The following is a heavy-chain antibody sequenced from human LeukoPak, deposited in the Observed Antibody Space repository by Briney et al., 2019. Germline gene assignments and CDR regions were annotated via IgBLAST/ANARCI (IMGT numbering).Heavy chain of an antibody. J-gene: IGHJ4*02. CDR1: RFTFSTYG. V-gene: IGHV3-30*18. Sequence: GGSLRLSCAASRFTFSTYGMHWVRQTPGKGLEWVAVISYDGNNQYYADSVKGRFTISRDNSKSTLYLQMNSLRGEDTAVYYCAKGGPPTGASPRPWDFNYWGQGTLVTVSS. D-gene: IGHD1-26*01. CDR2: ISYDGNNQ. CDR3: AKGGPPTGASPRPWDFNY.